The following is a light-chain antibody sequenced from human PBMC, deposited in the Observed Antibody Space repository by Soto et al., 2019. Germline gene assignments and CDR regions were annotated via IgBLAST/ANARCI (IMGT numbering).Light chain of an antibody. Sequence: QSALTQPPSASGSPGQSVTISCTGTSSDIGGYNSVSWYQQHPGKAPRLMIYEVSKRPSGVPDRFSGSKSGYTASLTVSGLQTEDEAFYYCSSSAGIYHYLVFGGGTKLTVL. CDR2: EVS. J-gene: IGLJ3*02. V-gene: IGLV2-8*01. CDR3: SSSAGIYHYLV. CDR1: SSDIGGYNS.